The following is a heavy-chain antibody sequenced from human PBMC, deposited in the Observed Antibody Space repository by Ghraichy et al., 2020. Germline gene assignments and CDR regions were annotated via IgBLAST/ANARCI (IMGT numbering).Heavy chain of an antibody. CDR1: GFSVSSNY. J-gene: IGHJ5*02. Sequence: GGSLRLSCAASGFSVSSNYMSWVRQAPGKGLGWVSVIYSGAGTYYADSVRGRFTISRDNSQNTLYLQMDSLRAEDTAVYFCARLNYNGTGTPTYHNWFDPWGQGTLVTVSS. CDR2: IYSGAGT. V-gene: IGHV3-53*01. D-gene: IGHD3-10*01. CDR3: ARLNYNGTGTPTYHNWFDP.